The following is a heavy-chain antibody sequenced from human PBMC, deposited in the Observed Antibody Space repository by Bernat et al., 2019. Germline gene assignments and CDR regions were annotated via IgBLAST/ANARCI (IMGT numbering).Heavy chain of an antibody. CDR3: ARDDPTQPSPLDY. CDR1: GFTFSSYD. D-gene: IGHD4-11*01. CDR2: TSYDASNK. V-gene: IGHV3-30-3*01. J-gene: IGHJ4*02. Sequence: QVQLVESGGGVVQPGRSLRLSCAASGFTFSSYDMHWVRQAPGKGLEWVAVTSYDASNKYYADSVKGRFTISRDNSKKTLYLRMNSLRAEDTAVYYCARDDPTQPSPLDYWGQGTLVTVSS.